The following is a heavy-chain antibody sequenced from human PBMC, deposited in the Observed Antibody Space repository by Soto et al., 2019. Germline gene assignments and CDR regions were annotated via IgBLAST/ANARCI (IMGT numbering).Heavy chain of an antibody. CDR3: ARVPPTGSGYRSYYYGMDV. Sequence: PGGSLRLSCAASGFTFSSYSMNWVRQAPGKGLEWVSSISSSSSYIYYADSVKGRFTISRDNAKNSLYLQMNSLRAEDTAVYYCARVPPTGSGYRSYYYGMDVWGQGTTVTVSS. D-gene: IGHD3-22*01. CDR1: GFTFSSYS. V-gene: IGHV3-21*01. CDR2: ISSSSSYI. J-gene: IGHJ6*02.